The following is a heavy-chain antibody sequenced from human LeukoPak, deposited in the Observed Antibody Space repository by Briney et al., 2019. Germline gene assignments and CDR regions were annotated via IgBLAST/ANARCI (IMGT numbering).Heavy chain of an antibody. CDR3: ARPTAMAAYYFDY. V-gene: IGHV3-23*01. D-gene: IGHD5-18*01. J-gene: IGHJ4*02. Sequence: TGGSLRLSCAASGFTFSSYAMSWVRQASGKGLEWVSTIRGSGGSTHHADSVKGRFTISRDNSKNTLYLQMNSLRAEDTAVYYCARPTAMAAYYFDYWGQGTLVTVSS. CDR1: GFTFSSYA. CDR2: IRGSGGST.